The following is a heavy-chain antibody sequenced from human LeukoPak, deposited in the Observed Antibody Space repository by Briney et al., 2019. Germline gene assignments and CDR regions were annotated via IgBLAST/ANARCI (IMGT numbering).Heavy chain of an antibody. CDR1: GFTFSSYA. V-gene: IGHV3-23*01. Sequence: GGSLRLSCAASGFTFSSYAMSWVRQAPGKGLEGVSATSGSGGSTYYADSVKGRFTISRDNSKNTLYLQMKSMRAEDTAVYYCAKGQWLRLLSAFDIWGQGTMVTVSS. D-gene: IGHD5-12*01. CDR3: AKGQWLRLLSAFDI. J-gene: IGHJ3*02. CDR2: TSGSGGST.